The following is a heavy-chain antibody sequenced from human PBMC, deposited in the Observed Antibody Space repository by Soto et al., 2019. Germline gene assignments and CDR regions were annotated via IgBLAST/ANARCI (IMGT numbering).Heavy chain of an antibody. CDR1: GFSLSTSGVG. V-gene: IGHV2-5*02. CDR3: AYLPCSGGSCYWFSFSGMDV. CDR2: IYWVDDK. J-gene: IGHJ6*02. Sequence: QITLKESGPTLVKPTQTLTLTCTFSGFSLSTSGVGVAWIRQPPGKALEWLALIYWVDDKRYRPSLASRLTITKDTSKTQVVLTRTKMDSVDTATYYCAYLPCSGGSCYWFSFSGMDVWGPGTTVTVSS. D-gene: IGHD2-15*01.